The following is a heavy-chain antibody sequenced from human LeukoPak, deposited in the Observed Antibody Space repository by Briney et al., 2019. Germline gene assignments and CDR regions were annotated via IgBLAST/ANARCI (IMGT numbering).Heavy chain of an antibody. CDR2: IYPDDSDT. J-gene: IGHJ6*02. D-gene: IGHD3-10*01. Sequence: GGSLQISFEGSGYRFCNRWIVWVRQLPGKGLGWRGIIYPDDSDTIYKPSFEGQVTISADTSISTAYLQWSSLKASDTAMHYCARGAYGSGSSYNYYGMDVWGQGTTVTVSS. V-gene: IGHV5-51*01. CDR3: ARGAYGSGSSYNYYGMDV. CDR1: GYRFCNRW.